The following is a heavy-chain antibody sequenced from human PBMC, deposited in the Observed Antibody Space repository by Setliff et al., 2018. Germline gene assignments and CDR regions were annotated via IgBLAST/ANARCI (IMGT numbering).Heavy chain of an antibody. Sequence: KASETLSLTCAVYGGSFSGYYWSWIRQPPGKGLEWIGYKYYSGSTNSNPSLKSRVTISVDTSKNQFSLKLSSVTAADTAVYYCARWRVRDSGYYPRLSYMDVWGKGTTVTVSS. J-gene: IGHJ6*03. CDR3: ARWRVRDSGYYPRLSYMDV. V-gene: IGHV4-59*08. D-gene: IGHD3-22*01. CDR1: GGSFSGYY. CDR2: KYYSGST.